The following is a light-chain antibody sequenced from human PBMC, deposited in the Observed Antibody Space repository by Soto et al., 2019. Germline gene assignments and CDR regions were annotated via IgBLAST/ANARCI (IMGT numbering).Light chain of an antibody. CDR2: EDY. J-gene: IGLJ2*01. CDR1: GGGIASNF. CDR3: QSYDSTNQRVV. Sequence: NFMLTQPRSVSESPGKTVTISCTGSGGGIASNFVQWYQQRPGRAPTTVIYEDYQRPSGVTDRFSGSIDSPSNSASLTISGLETEDEADYYCQSYDSTNQRVVFGGGTKLTVL. V-gene: IGLV6-57*02.